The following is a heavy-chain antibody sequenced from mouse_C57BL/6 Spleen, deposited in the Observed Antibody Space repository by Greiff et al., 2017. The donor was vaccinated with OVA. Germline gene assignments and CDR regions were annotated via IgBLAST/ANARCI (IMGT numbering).Heavy chain of an antibody. CDR1: GYTFTSYW. CDR3: ATAYGNYVDY. V-gene: IGHV1-69*01. Sequence: QVQLQQPGAELVMPGASVKLSCKASGYTFTSYWMHWVKQRPGPGLEWIGEIDPSDSYTNSNQKFKGKSTLTVDKSSSTAYMQLSSLTSEDSAVYYCATAYGNYVDYWGQGTTLTVSS. J-gene: IGHJ2*01. CDR2: IDPSDSYT. D-gene: IGHD1-1*01.